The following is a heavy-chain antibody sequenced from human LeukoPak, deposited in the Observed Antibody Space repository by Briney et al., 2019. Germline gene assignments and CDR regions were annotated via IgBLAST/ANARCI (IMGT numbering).Heavy chain of an antibody. CDR1: GFTFFNYW. CDR2: IKQDGSEK. CDR3: ARIGGSVDIGWFFDF. V-gene: IGHV3-7*01. J-gene: IGHJ4*02. D-gene: IGHD6-19*01. Sequence: GGSLRLSCAASGFTFFNYWMSWVRQAPGKGLEWVANIKQDGSEKLYLDSLKGRFTISRDNAKNSPYLQMNSLGAEDTAVYYCARIGGSVDIGWFFDFWGQGTLVTVSS.